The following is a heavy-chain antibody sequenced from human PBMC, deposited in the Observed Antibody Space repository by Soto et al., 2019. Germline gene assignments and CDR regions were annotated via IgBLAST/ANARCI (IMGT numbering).Heavy chain of an antibody. J-gene: IGHJ4*02. CDR3: AAYCSSISCTPFHGYS. CDR2: IKKDETEE. Sequence: EVQLVESGGGLVQPGGSLRLSCAASGFTFSNYWMSWVRQAPGKGLEWGANIKKDETEEYYVDSVKGRLTISRDNAKNPLLLQMNSLGAEDTAVYYCAAYCSSISCTPFHGYSWGQGTLVTVSS. V-gene: IGHV3-7*03. D-gene: IGHD2-2*01. CDR1: GFTFSNYW.